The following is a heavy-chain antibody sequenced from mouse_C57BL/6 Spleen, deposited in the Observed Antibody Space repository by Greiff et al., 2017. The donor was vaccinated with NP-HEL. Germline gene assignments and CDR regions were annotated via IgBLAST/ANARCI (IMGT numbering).Heavy chain of an antibody. CDR2: ISSGGDYI. Sequence: EVQGVESGEGLVKPGGSLKLSCAASGFTFSSYAMSWVRQTPEKRLEWVAYISSGGDYIYYADTVKGRFTISRDNARNTLYLQMSSLKSEDTAMYYCTRDPGLRQGFAYWGQGTLVTVSA. D-gene: IGHD2-4*01. V-gene: IGHV5-9-1*02. CDR3: TRDPGLRQGFAY. J-gene: IGHJ3*01. CDR1: GFTFSSYA.